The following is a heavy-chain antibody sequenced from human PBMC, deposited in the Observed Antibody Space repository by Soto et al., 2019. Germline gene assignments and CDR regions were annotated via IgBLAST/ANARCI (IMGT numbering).Heavy chain of an antibody. V-gene: IGHV3-15*01. Sequence: EVQLVESGGGLVEPGGSLRLSCAASGFTFTNAWVNWVRQAPAKGLEWVGRINIKTHGVTTDYAAPVKGRFTVSSDDSKNTVYLQMNSLKTEDTAMYYCMAGPCSGGRCDSVLYWGQGTLVTVSS. CDR2: INIKTHGVTT. CDR3: MAGPCSGGRCDSVLY. J-gene: IGHJ4*02. D-gene: IGHD2-15*01. CDR1: GFTFTNAW.